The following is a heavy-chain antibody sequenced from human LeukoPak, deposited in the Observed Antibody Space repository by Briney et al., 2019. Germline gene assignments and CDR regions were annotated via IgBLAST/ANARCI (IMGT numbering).Heavy chain of an antibody. V-gene: IGHV3-23*01. Sequence: GGSLRLSCAASGFTFSSYAMSWVRQAPGKGLEWVSAISGSGGSTYYADSVKGRFTISRDNSKNTLYLQMNSLRAEDTAVYYCAKSRGVTVGDSSGYYFDYWGQGTLVTVSS. D-gene: IGHD3-22*01. CDR2: ISGSGGST. J-gene: IGHJ4*02. CDR3: AKSRGVTVGDSSGYYFDY. CDR1: GFTFSSYA.